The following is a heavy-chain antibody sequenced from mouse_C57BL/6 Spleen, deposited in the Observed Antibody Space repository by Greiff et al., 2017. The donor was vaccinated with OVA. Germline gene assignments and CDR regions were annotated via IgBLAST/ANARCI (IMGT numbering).Heavy chain of an antibody. Sequence: DVMLVESGGGLVQPGGSLSLSCAASGFTFTDYYMSWVRQPPGKALEWLGFIRNKANGYTTEYSASVKGRFTISRDNSQSILYLQMNALRAEDSATYYCARYTGGLDYWGQGTTLTVSS. CDR3: ARYTGGLDY. V-gene: IGHV7-3*01. CDR2: IRNKANGYTT. D-gene: IGHD3-3*01. CDR1: GFTFTDYY. J-gene: IGHJ2*01.